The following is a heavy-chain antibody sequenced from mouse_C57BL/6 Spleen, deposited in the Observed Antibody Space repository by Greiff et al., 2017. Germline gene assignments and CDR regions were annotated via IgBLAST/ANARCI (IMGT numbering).Heavy chain of an antibody. V-gene: IGHV1-22*01. CDR3: AREGTGVAGDYFDY. CDR2: INPNNGGT. J-gene: IGHJ2*01. Sequence: EVKLQESGPELVKPGASVKMSCKASGYTFTDYNMHWVKQSHGKSLEWIGYINPNNGGTSSNQQFKGKATLTVNKSSSAAYMELRSLTSEDSAVYYCAREGTGVAGDYFDYWGQGTTLTVSS. CDR1: GYTFTDYN. D-gene: IGHD1-1*01.